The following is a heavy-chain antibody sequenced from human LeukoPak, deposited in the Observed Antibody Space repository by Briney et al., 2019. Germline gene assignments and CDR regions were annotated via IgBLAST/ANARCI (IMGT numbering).Heavy chain of an antibody. CDR3: AAAPILRGEGGEHYKYGMDV. D-gene: IGHD2-2*02. CDR1: GGSISSSNW. J-gene: IGHJ6*02. V-gene: IGHV4-4*01. Sequence: SGTLSLTCAVSGGSISSSNWWSWVRQSPGKGLEWIGEIHHNGTRNYNPSLKSRVTISADTFKNHFSLIVTSLTAADTAVYCCAAAPILRGEGGEHYKYGMDVWGQGTTVIVSS. CDR2: IHHNGTR.